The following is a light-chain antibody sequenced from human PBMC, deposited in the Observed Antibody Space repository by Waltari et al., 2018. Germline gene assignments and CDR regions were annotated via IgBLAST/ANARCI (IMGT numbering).Light chain of an antibody. CDR1: QDINNY. Sequence: DIHMTQSPSSLSAYVGDRVTFTCQASQDINNYLNWYHQKPGKAPKFLIYDASKLETGVPSRFSGSGSGTTFTFTISYLEPEDVGTYYCQQYDSLPVTFGGGTKVEI. J-gene: IGKJ4*01. V-gene: IGKV1-33*01. CDR2: DAS. CDR3: QQYDSLPVT.